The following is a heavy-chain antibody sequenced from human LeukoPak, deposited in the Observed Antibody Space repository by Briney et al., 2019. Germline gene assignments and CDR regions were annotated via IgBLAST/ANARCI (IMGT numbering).Heavy chain of an antibody. J-gene: IGHJ4*02. V-gene: IGHV3-21*04. CDR1: GFTFSSYS. D-gene: IGHD3-10*01. CDR2: ISSSSSYI. CDR3: AKRGWFGELLYHFDY. Sequence: PGGSLRLSCAASGFTFSSYSMNWVRQAPGKGLEWVSSISSSSSYIYYADSVKGRFTISRDNAKNTLYLQMNSLRAEDTAVYYCAKRGWFGELLYHFDYWGQGTLVTVSS.